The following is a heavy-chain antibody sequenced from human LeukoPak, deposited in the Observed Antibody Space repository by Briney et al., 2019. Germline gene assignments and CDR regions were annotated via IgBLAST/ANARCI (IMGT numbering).Heavy chain of an antibody. V-gene: IGHV4-30-2*01. D-gene: IGHD2-21*02. CDR2: IYHSGST. CDR3: ARDARMVTAIAPEYFQH. J-gene: IGHJ1*01. Sequence: SQTLSLTCTVSGGSISSGGYFWSWIRQPPGKGLEWIGYIYHSGSTYYNPSLKSRVTISVDRSKNQFSLKLSSVTAADTAVYYCARDARMVTAIAPEYFQHWGQGTLVTVSS. CDR1: GGSISSGGYF.